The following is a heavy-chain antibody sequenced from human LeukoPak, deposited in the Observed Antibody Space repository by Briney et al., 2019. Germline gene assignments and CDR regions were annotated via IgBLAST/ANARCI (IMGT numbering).Heavy chain of an antibody. Sequence: PGGSLRLSCAASGFTFSSYAMSWVRQAPGKGLEWVSAISGSGGSTYYADSVKGRFTISRDNSKNTLYLQMNSLRAEATAVYYCAKVDGPYDSSPFDYWGQGTLVTVSS. D-gene: IGHD3-22*01. V-gene: IGHV3-23*01. CDR3: AKVDGPYDSSPFDY. J-gene: IGHJ4*02. CDR2: ISGSGGST. CDR1: GFTFSSYA.